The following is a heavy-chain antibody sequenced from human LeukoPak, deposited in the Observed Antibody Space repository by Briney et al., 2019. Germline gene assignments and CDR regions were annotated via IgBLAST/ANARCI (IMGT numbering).Heavy chain of an antibody. D-gene: IGHD1-1*01. Sequence: GGSLRLSCAASGFTVSSNYMSWVRQAPGKGLEWVSVIYSGGSTYYADSVKGQFTISRDNSKNTLYLQMNSLRAEDTAVYYCARALDEDYYYCYMDVWGKGTTVTVSS. J-gene: IGHJ6*03. CDR2: IYSGGST. CDR3: ARALDEDYYYCYMDV. CDR1: GFTVSSNY. V-gene: IGHV3-66*02.